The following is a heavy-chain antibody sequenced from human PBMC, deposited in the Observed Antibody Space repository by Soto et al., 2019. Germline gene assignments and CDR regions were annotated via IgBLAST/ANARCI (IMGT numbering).Heavy chain of an antibody. Sequence: SVKVSCKASGGTFSSYAISWVRQAPGQGLEWMGGIIPIFGTANYAQKFQGRVTITADESTSTAYMELSSLRSEDTAVYYCAGPATVTFHYAFDIWGQGTMVTVSS. J-gene: IGHJ3*02. CDR3: AGPATVTFHYAFDI. CDR2: IIPIFGTA. V-gene: IGHV1-69*13. D-gene: IGHD4-4*01. CDR1: GGTFSSYA.